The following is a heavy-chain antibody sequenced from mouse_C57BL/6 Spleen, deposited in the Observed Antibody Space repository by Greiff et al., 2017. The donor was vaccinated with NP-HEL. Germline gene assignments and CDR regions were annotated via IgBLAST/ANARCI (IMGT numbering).Heavy chain of an antibody. CDR2: IDPETGGT. D-gene: IGHD2-4*01. CDR3: TGTMIRYYFDY. CDR1: GYTFTDYE. V-gene: IGHV1-15*01. J-gene: IGHJ2*01. Sequence: QVQLQQSGAELVRPGASVTLSCKASGYTFTDYEMHWVKQTPVHGLEWIGAIDPETGGTAYSQKFKGKAILTADKSSSTAYMELRSLTSEDSAVYYCTGTMIRYYFDYWGQGTTLTVSS.